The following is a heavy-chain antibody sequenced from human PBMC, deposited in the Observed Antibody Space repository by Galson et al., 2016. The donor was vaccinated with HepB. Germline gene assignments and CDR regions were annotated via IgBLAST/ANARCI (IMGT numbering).Heavy chain of an antibody. CDR2: IKHDGSEE. CDR3: VAAWAGPQGA. Sequence: SLRLSCAASGFSFSGSWMRWVRQAPGKGLEWVANIKHDGSEEYYVDSVKGRFTISRDNAKNAVDLQMNSLRAEDTAIYYCVAAWAGPQGAWGQGALVTVSS. J-gene: IGHJ5*02. D-gene: IGHD1-26*01. V-gene: IGHV3-7*02. CDR1: GFSFSGSW.